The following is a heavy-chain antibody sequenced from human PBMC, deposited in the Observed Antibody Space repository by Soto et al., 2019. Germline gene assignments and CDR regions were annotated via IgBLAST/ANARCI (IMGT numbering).Heavy chain of an antibody. CDR2: ISYDGSNK. D-gene: IGHD3-3*01. Sequence: PGGSLILSCSSSGFTFSSYSMHWVRQAPGKGLEWVAVISYDGSNKYYADSVKGRFTIPRDNSKNTLYLQMNSLRAEDTAVYYCARENRVTIFGVVIMYGMDVWGQGTTVTVSS. CDR3: ARENRVTIFGVVIMYGMDV. CDR1: GFTFSSYS. V-gene: IGHV3-30-3*01. J-gene: IGHJ6*02.